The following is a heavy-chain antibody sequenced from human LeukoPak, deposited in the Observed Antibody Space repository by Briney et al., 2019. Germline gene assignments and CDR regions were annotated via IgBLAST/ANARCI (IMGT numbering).Heavy chain of an antibody. J-gene: IGHJ5*02. Sequence: SETLSLTCTVSGGSISSSSYYWGWIRQPPGKGLEWLGSIYYSGSTYYNPSLKSRVTISVDTSKNQFSLKLSSVTAADTAVYYCARHGGIAVAGTFSWFDPWGQGTLVTVSS. D-gene: IGHD6-19*01. CDR3: ARHGGIAVAGTFSWFDP. CDR1: GGSISSSSYY. CDR2: IYYSGST. V-gene: IGHV4-39*01.